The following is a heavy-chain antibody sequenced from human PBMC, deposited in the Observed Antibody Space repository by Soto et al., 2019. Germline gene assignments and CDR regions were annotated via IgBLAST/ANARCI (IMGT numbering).Heavy chain of an antibody. J-gene: IGHJ1*01. CDR2: IYYSGST. CDR3: ARESTLCPYCFQH. D-gene: IGHD3-10*02. CDR1: GGSISSYY. Sequence: SETLSLTCTVSGGSISSYYWSWIRQPPGKGLEWIGYIYYSGSTNYNPSLKSRVTISVDTSKNQFSLKLSSVTAADTAVYYCARESTLCPYCFQHWGQGTLVTVSS. V-gene: IGHV4-59*01.